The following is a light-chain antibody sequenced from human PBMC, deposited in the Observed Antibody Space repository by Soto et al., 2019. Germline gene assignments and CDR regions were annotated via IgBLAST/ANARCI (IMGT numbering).Light chain of an antibody. CDR1: QSISSW. J-gene: IGKJ1*01. V-gene: IGKV1-5*01. CDR3: QHYNSYSES. Sequence: DIQMTQSPSTLSASVGDRVTIPCRGSQSISSWLAWYQQKPGKAPKLLIYDASSLESGVPSRFSGSGSGTEFTLTISSLQPDDFATYYCQHYNSYSESCGQGTKVDI. CDR2: DAS.